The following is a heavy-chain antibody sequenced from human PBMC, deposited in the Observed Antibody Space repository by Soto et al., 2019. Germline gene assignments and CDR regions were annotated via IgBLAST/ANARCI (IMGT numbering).Heavy chain of an antibody. V-gene: IGHV3-49*03. CDR1: GFTFGDYA. J-gene: IGHJ3*02. Sequence: LRLSCTASGFTFGDYAMSWFRQAPGKGLEWVGFIRSKAYGGTTEYAASVKGRFTISRDDSKSIAYLQMNSLKTEDTAVYYCTRVYCSSTSCYRDMGAFDIWGQGTMVTVSS. D-gene: IGHD2-2*02. CDR3: TRVYCSSTSCYRDMGAFDI. CDR2: IRSKAYGGTT.